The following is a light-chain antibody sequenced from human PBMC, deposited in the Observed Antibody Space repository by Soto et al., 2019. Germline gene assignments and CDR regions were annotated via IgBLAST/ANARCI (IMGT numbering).Light chain of an antibody. Sequence: VVMTPSPLSLPVTLGLPASTSRRSSQRLVYSDGNTYLTWFQQRPGQSPRRLIYKISDRDSGVPDRFSGSGSATDFTLKISRVEAEDVGVYYCMQGTHWPLTFGQGTRLEIK. CDR3: MQGTHWPLT. V-gene: IGKV2-30*01. CDR1: QRLVYSDGNTY. J-gene: IGKJ5*01. CDR2: KIS.